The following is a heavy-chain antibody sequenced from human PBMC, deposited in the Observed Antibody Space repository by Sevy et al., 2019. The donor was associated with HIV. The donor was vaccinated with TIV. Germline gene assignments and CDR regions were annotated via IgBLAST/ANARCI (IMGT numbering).Heavy chain of an antibody. CDR3: ARTPDERWLKFRDPGHFDY. CDR2: ISGSGGST. D-gene: IGHD5-12*01. V-gene: IGHV3-23*01. J-gene: IGHJ4*02. Sequence: GGSLRLSCAASGFTFSSYAMSWVRQAPGKGLEWVSAISGSGGSTYYADSVKGRFTISRDNSKNTLYLQMNSLRAEDTAVYYCARTPDERWLKFRDPGHFDYWGQGTLVTVSS. CDR1: GFTFSSYA.